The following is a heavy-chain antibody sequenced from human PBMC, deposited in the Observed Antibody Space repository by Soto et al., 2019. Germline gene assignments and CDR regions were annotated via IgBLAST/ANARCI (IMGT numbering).Heavy chain of an antibody. CDR2: ISGSGGST. J-gene: IGHJ6*02. D-gene: IGHD2-2*01. CDR1: GFTFSSYA. V-gene: IGHV3-23*01. Sequence: GSLRLSCAASGFTFSSYAMSWVRQAPGKGLEWVSAISGSGGSTYYADSVKGRFTISRDNSKNTLYLQMNSLRAEDTAVYYCAAPSDPGCSSTSCYSYYYYGMDVWGQGTTVTVSS. CDR3: AAPSDPGCSSTSCYSYYYYGMDV.